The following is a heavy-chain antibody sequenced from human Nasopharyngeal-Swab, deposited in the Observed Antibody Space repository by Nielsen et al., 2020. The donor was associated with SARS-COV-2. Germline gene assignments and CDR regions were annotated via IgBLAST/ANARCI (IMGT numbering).Heavy chain of an antibody. J-gene: IGHJ4*02. Sequence: ASVKVSCKSSGYTFTGYYIHWLRQAPEQGLQWMGRINPDSGGTNSAQQFQGRVTMTRDTSISTAYMELSRLRSDDTAVYYCARGGNNWNDYWGQGTLVTVSS. V-gene: IGHV1-2*06. CDR1: GYTFTGYY. CDR2: INPDSGGT. CDR3: ARGGNNWNDY. D-gene: IGHD1-20*01.